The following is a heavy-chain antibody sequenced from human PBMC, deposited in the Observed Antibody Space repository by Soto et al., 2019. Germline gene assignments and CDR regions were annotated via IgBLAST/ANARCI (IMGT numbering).Heavy chain of an antibody. D-gene: IGHD6-19*01. J-gene: IGHJ3*02. CDR2: ISGSGGST. Sequence: GGSLRLSCAASGFTFSSYAMSWVRQAPGKGLEWVSAISGSGGSTYYADSVKGRFTISRDNSKNTLYLQMNSLRAEDTALYYCAKDQEWLVVNDAFDIWGQGTMVTVSS. CDR1: GFTFSSYA. V-gene: IGHV3-23*01. CDR3: AKDQEWLVVNDAFDI.